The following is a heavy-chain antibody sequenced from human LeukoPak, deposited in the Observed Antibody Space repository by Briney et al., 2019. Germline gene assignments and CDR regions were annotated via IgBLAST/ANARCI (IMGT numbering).Heavy chain of an antibody. CDR1: GYTFTSYD. J-gene: IGHJ4*02. Sequence: ASVKVSCKASGYTFTSYDINWVRQATGQGLEWMGWMNPNSGGTNYAQKFQGRVTMTRDTSISTAYMELSRLRSDDTAVYYCARSGGDIVVVPAAWPVDSYFDYWGQGTLVTVSS. CDR2: MNPNSGGT. V-gene: IGHV1-2*02. CDR3: ARSGGDIVVVPAAWPVDSYFDY. D-gene: IGHD2-2*01.